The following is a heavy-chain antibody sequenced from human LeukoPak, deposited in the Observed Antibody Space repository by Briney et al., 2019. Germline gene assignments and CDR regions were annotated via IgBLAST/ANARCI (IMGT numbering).Heavy chain of an antibody. CDR1: GFTFSSYW. D-gene: IGHD3-22*01. V-gene: IGHV3-7*03. CDR3: ARGGGYYDRSGEGIHDAFDI. CDR2: IKQDGSEK. J-gene: IGHJ3*02. Sequence: PGGSLRLSCAASGFTFSSYWMSWVRQAPGKGLEWVANIKQDGSEKYYVDSVRGRFTISRDNAKNSLYLQMNSLRAEDTALYYCARGGGYYDRSGEGIHDAFDIWGQGTMVTVSS.